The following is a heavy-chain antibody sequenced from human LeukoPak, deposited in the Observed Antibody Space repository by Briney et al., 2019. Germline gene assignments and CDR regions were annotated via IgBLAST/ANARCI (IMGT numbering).Heavy chain of an antibody. Sequence: PSETLSLTCTVSGGSISSYYWSWIRQPPGKGLEWIGYIYYSGSTNYNPSLMSRVTISVDTSKNQFSLKLSSVTAADTAVYYCARSPQWGSGYELTYYYGMDVWGQGTTVTVSS. CDR3: ARSPQWGSGYELTYYYGMDV. CDR2: IYYSGST. J-gene: IGHJ6*02. D-gene: IGHD5-12*01. CDR1: GGSISSYY. V-gene: IGHV4-59*01.